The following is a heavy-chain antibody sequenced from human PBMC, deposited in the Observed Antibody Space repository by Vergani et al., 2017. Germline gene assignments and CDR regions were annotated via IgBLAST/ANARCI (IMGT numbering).Heavy chain of an antibody. CDR3: AREQGIAAAGLLYYYYGMDV. CDR1: GFTFSSYA. V-gene: IGHV3-23*01. CDR2: ISGSGGST. Sequence: EVQLLEPGGGLVQPGGSLRLSCAASGFTFSSYAMSWVRQAPGKGLEWVSAISGSGGSTYYADSVKGRFTISRDNSKNTLYLQMNSLRAEDTAVYYCAREQGIAAAGLLYYYYGMDVWGQGTTVTVSS. D-gene: IGHD6-13*01. J-gene: IGHJ6*02.